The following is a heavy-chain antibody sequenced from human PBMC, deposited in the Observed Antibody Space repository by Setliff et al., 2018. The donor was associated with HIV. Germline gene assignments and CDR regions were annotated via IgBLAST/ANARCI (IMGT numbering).Heavy chain of an antibody. CDR3: VRGSGYYYFDN. D-gene: IGHD3-22*01. CDR2: MNTDGSST. V-gene: IGHV3-74*01. Sequence: GGSLRLSCAASGYTFSSYWMHWVRQAPGKGLVWVFGMNTDGSSTRYADSVKGRFTISRDNAKNMLYLQMNSLSADDTAVYYCVRGSGYYYFDNWGQGALVTVSS. CDR1: GYTFSSYW. J-gene: IGHJ4*02.